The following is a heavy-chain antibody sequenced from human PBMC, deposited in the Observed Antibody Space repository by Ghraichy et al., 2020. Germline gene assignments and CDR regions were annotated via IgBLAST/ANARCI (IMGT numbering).Heavy chain of an antibody. CDR2: IYSGGST. V-gene: IGHV3-66*01. CDR3: AREPPPAKVPALRRSDYGVDY. CDR1: GFTVSSNY. Sequence: GGSLRLSCAASGFTVSSNYMSWVRQAPGKGLEWVSVIYSGGSTYYADSVKGRFTISRDNSKNTLYLQMNSLRAEDTAVYYCAREPPPAKVPALRRSDYGVDYWGQGTLVTVSS. J-gene: IGHJ4*02. D-gene: IGHD4-17*01.